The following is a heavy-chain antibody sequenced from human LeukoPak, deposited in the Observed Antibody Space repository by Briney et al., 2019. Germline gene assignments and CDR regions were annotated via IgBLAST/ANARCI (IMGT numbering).Heavy chain of an antibody. CDR3: AKGIHSTGYYPFDY. Sequence: GGSLRLSCAASGFTFSSYAMSWVRLAPGKGLEWVSAISESGGYTYYADSVKGRFTIPRDTSKSTLYLQLNSLRAEDTAIYYCAKGIHSTGYYPFDYWGQGTLVTVSS. CDR2: ISESGGYT. D-gene: IGHD3-22*01. J-gene: IGHJ4*02. V-gene: IGHV3-23*01. CDR1: GFTFSSYA.